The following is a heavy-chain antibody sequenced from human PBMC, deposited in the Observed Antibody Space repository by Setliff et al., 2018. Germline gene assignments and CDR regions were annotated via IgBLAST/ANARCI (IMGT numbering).Heavy chain of an antibody. V-gene: IGHV1-2*06. Sequence: GASVKVSCKASGYSFIDYYIHWVRQAPGQGPEWMGRVNPKNGGILYSQKFEGRVSMTGDRTISTVYMDLRSLTFDDTAVYYCAREVLSTVVAWDYWGQGTLVTVSS. CDR2: VNPKNGGI. J-gene: IGHJ4*02. CDR1: GYSFIDYY. D-gene: IGHD4-17*01. CDR3: AREVLSTVVAWDY.